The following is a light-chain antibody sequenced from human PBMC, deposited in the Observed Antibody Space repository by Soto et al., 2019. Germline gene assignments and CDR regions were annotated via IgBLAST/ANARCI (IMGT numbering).Light chain of an antibody. V-gene: IGKV1-27*01. J-gene: IGKJ1*01. CDR2: AAS. CDR3: QQYNSGPET. Sequence: DIQMTQSPSSLSASVGDRVTITCRASRGISTYLAWYQQKPGKVPKLLIYAASTLRSGVPSRFSGSGSGTDFTLTISSLQPEDVATYYCQQYNSGPETFGQGTKVEI. CDR1: RGISTY.